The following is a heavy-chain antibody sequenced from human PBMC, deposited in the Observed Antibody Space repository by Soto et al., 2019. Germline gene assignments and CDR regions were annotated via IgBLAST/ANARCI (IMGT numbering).Heavy chain of an antibody. Sequence: SETLSLTCAVYGGSFSGYYWSWIRQPPGKGLEWIGEINHSGSTNYNPSLKSRVTISVDTSKNQFSLKLSSVTAADTAVYYCAIDRYCSSTSCYVNYYYYYMDVWGKGTTVTVSS. D-gene: IGHD2-2*01. CDR1: GGSFSGYY. CDR3: AIDRYCSSTSCYVNYYYYYMDV. CDR2: INHSGST. V-gene: IGHV4-34*01. J-gene: IGHJ6*03.